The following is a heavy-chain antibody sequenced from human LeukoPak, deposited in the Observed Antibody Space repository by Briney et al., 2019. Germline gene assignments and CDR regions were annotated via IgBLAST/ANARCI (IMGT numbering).Heavy chain of an antibody. CDR3: ARDSGYYESSVDL. J-gene: IGHJ2*01. Sequence: PSETLSLTCTVSGGSIISYYWSWIRQPPGKGLEWIGYIYYSGGTNYNPSLKSRVTISVDTSKNQFSLKLSSVTAADTAVYYCARDSGYYESSVDLWGRGTLVTVSS. D-gene: IGHD3-22*01. CDR1: GGSIISYY. V-gene: IGHV4-59*01. CDR2: IYYSGGT.